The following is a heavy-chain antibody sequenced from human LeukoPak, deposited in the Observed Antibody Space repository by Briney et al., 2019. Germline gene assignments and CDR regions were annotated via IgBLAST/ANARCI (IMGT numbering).Heavy chain of an antibody. J-gene: IGHJ5*02. CDR2: INHSGST. V-gene: IGHV4-34*01. CDR1: GGSFSGYY. Sequence: SETLSLTCVVYGGSFSGYYWSWIRQPPGKGLEWIGEINHSGSTNYNPSLKSRVTISVDTSKNQFSLKLSSVTAADTAVYYCARGKNYSNYVGWFDPWGQGTLVTVSS. CDR3: ARGKNYSNYVGWFDP. D-gene: IGHD4-11*01.